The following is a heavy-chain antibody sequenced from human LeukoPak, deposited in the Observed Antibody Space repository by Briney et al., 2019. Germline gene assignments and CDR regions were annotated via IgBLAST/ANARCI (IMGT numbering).Heavy chain of an antibody. J-gene: IGHJ5*02. D-gene: IGHD3-22*01. Sequence: PGGSLRLSCAASGFTFSTYAMSWVRQAPGKGLEWVSAISGRGVSTSYADSVRGRFTISRDNSKNTLYLQMNSLRTEDTAVYYCAKDLSIHYDTRGFDPWGQGTLVTVSS. CDR1: GFTFSTYA. CDR3: AKDLSIHYDTRGFDP. CDR2: ISGRGVST. V-gene: IGHV3-23*01.